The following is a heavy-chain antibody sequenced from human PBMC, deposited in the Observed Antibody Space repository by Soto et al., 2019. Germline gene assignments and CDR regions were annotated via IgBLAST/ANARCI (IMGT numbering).Heavy chain of an antibody. CDR1: GYTFTGYY. J-gene: IGHJ4*02. CDR3: GRGGGYDFWSGYFPYYFDY. Sequence: QVQLVQSGAEVKKPGASVKVSCKASGYTFTGYYMHWVRQAPGQGLEWMGWINPNSGGTNYAQKFQGWVTMTRDTSISKAYMERGRLRSDDTAVYYCGRGGGYDFWSGYFPYYFDYWGQGTLVTVSS. CDR2: INPNSGGT. V-gene: IGHV1-2*04. D-gene: IGHD3-3*01.